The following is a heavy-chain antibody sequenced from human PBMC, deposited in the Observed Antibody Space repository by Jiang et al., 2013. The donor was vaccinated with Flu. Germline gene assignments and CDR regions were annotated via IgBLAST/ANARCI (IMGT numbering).Heavy chain of an antibody. CDR2: IYYSGST. V-gene: IGHV4-39*01. J-gene: IGHJ6*02. Sequence: GSGLVKPSETLSLTCTVSGGSISSSSYYWGWIRQPPGKGLEWIGSIYYSGSTYYNPSLKSRVTISVDTSKNQFSLKLSSVTAADTAVYYCARLSVAGIYYYYYGMDVWGQGTTVTVSS. CDR3: ARLSVAGIYYYYYGMDV. D-gene: IGHD6-19*01. CDR1: GGSISSSSYY.